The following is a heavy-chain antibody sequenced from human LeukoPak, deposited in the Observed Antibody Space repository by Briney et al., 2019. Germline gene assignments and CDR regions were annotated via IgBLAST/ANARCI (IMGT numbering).Heavy chain of an antibody. Sequence: PGGSLRLSCAASGFTFSSYEMNWVRQAPGKGLEWVSYISSSSSTIYYADSVKGRFTISRDNAKNSLYLQMNSLRAEDTAVYYCASQTPRITMTVVVDDAFDIWGQGTMVTVSS. D-gene: IGHD3-22*01. CDR3: ASQTPRITMTVVVDDAFDI. V-gene: IGHV3-48*03. CDR2: ISSSSSTI. CDR1: GFTFSSYE. J-gene: IGHJ3*02.